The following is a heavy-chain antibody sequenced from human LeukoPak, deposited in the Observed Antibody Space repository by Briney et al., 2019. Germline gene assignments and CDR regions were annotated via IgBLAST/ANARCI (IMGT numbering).Heavy chain of an antibody. CDR3: ARGGETYYYDSSGYYFDY. CDR1: GFTFSSYS. J-gene: IGHJ4*02. D-gene: IGHD3-22*01. Sequence: PGGSLRLSCAASGFTFSSYSMNWVRQAPGKGLEWVSSISSSSSYIYYADSVKGRFTISRDNAKNSLYLQMNSLRAEDTAVYYCARGGETYYYDSSGYYFDYWGQGTLVTVSS. CDR2: ISSSSSYI. V-gene: IGHV3-21*01.